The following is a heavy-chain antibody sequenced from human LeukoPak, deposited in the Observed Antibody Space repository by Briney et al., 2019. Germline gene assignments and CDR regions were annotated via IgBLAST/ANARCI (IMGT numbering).Heavy chain of an antibody. CDR2: IYHSGST. J-gene: IGHJ5*02. D-gene: IGHD5-12*01. CDR3: ARRVKGGYEGWFDP. V-gene: IGHV4-38-2*01. Sequence: PSETLSLTCAVSGYSISSGYYWGWIRQPPGKGLEGIGSIYHSGSTYYNPSLKSRVTISVDTSKNQFSLKLSSVTAADTAVYYCARRVKGGYEGWFDPWGQGTLVTVSS. CDR1: GYSISSGYY.